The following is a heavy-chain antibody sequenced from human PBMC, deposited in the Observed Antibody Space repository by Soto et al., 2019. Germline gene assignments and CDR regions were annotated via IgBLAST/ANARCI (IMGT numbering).Heavy chain of an antibody. J-gene: IGHJ3*02. Sequence: GGSLRLSCAASGFTFSSYGMHWVRQAPGKGLEWVAVIWYDGSNKYYADSVKGRFTISRDNSKNTLYLQMNSLRAEDTAVYYCARDVDYGGNSGGDAFDIWGQGTMVTVSS. CDR1: GFTFSSYG. CDR3: ARDVDYGGNSGGDAFDI. V-gene: IGHV3-33*01. CDR2: IWYDGSNK. D-gene: IGHD4-17*01.